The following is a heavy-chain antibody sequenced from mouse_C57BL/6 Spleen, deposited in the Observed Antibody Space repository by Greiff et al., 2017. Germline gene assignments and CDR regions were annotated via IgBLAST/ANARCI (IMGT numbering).Heavy chain of an antibody. V-gene: IGHV1-43*01. CDR2: INPSTGGT. D-gene: IGHD1-1*01. Sequence: EVKLVESGPELVKPGASVKISCKASGYSFTGYYMHWVKQSSEKSLEWIGEINPSTGGTSYNQKFKGKATLTVDKSSSTAYMQLKSLTSEDSAVYYCASPLYGSSYDYAMDYWGQGTSVTVSS. CDR3: ASPLYGSSYDYAMDY. CDR1: GYSFTGYY. J-gene: IGHJ4*01.